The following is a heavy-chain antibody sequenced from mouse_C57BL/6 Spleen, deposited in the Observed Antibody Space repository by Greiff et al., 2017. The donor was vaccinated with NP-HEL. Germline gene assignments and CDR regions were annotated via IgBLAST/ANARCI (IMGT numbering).Heavy chain of an antibody. V-gene: IGHV1-72*01. CDR2: IDPNSGGT. CDR1: GYTFTSYW. Sequence: VQLQQSGAELVKPGASVKLSCKASGYTFTSYWMHWVKQRPGRGLEWIGRIDPNSGGTKYNEKFKSKATLTVDKPSSTAYMQLSSLTSEDSAVYYCARSSFLTTVVATNYFDYWGQSTTLTVSS. CDR3: ARSSFLTTVVATNYFDY. J-gene: IGHJ2*01. D-gene: IGHD1-1*01.